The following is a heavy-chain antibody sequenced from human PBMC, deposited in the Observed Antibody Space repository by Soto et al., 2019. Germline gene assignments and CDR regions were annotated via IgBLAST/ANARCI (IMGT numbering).Heavy chain of an antibody. V-gene: IGHV1-2*02. CDR3: GKEGRGSGWFVCSY. CDR1: GYIFTGNY. D-gene: IGHD6-19*01. J-gene: IGHJ4*02. CDR2: INPNNGAT. Sequence: ASVKVSCKASGYIFTGNYMHWVRQAPGQGLEYMGWINPNNGATNYAQNFQGRVTMTWDTSISTAYMEVRRLRADDTAVYYCGKEGRGSGWFVCSYWGQGILVTVSS.